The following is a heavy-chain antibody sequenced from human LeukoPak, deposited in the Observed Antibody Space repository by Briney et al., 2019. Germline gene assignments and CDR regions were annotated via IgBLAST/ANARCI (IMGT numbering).Heavy chain of an antibody. CDR2: IFYTGNT. Sequence: SETLSLTCTVSGGSISSSSYSWGWIRQPPGKGMEWIGSIFYTGNTYYNPSLKTRVTISVDTPKNQFSLNLSSVTAADTAVYYCARERGSSTRMDWGQGTLVTVSS. V-gene: IGHV4-39*07. CDR3: ARERGSSTRMD. J-gene: IGHJ4*02. CDR1: GGSISSSSYS. D-gene: IGHD6-13*01.